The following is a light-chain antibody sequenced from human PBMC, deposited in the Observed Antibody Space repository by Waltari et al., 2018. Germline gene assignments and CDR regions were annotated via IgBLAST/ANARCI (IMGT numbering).Light chain of an antibody. V-gene: IGKV3-15*01. CDR3: QQYNNWPPFT. Sequence: EIVMTQSPATLSVSPGERATLSCRASQSVSSNLAWYQQKPGQAPRLLSYGASPRATGRPARFSGSGSGTEFTLTISSLQSEDFAVYYCQQYNNWPPFTFGPGTKVDIK. CDR2: GAS. J-gene: IGKJ3*01. CDR1: QSVSSN.